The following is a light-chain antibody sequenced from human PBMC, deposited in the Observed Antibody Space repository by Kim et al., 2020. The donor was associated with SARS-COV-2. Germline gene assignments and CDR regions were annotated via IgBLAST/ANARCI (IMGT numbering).Light chain of an antibody. CDR1: SLRKYY. CDR3: KSRDKSGDQWV. CDR2: GQN. J-gene: IGLJ3*02. Sequence: SSELTQDPAVSVALGQTVRITCQGDSLRKYYATWYQKKSGQAPVLVVYGQNNRPSGLPDRFVGSSLGLPASLTISGAQAEDEADYYCKSRDKSGDQWVFGGGTQLTVL. V-gene: IGLV3-19*01.